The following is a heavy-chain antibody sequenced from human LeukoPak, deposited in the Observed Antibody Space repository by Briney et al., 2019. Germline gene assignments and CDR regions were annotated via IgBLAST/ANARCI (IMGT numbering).Heavy chain of an antibody. D-gene: IGHD5-18*01. CDR3: ARSIQLWLFDY. V-gene: IGHV4-30-4*01. CDR1: GGSISSGDYY. J-gene: IGHJ4*02. CDR2: IYYSGST. Sequence: SQTLSLTCTVSGGSISSGDYYWSWIRQPPGKGLEWIGYIYYSGSTYYNPSLKSRVTISVDTSKNQFSLELSSVTAADTAVYYCARSIQLWLFDYWGQGTLVTVSS.